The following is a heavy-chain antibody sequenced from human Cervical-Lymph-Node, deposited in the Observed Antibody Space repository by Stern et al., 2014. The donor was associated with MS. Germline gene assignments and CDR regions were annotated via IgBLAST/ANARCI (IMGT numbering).Heavy chain of an antibody. CDR3: ARAPGYYFDY. CDR2: INHSGGS. J-gene: IGHJ4*02. V-gene: IGHV4-34*01. CDR1: GGSFSGYY. Sequence: QVQLQQWGAGLLKPSETLSLTCAVYGGSFSGYYWSWIRQPPGKGLEWIGEINHSGGSNYNPSLKSRVTISIDTSKNQFSLKLSSVTAADTAVYYCARAPGYYFDYWGQGTLVTVSS.